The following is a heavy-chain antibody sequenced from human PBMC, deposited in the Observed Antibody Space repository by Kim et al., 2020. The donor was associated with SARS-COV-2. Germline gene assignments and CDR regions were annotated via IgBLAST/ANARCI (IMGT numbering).Heavy chain of an antibody. Sequence: GGSLRLSCAASGFTFSSYSMNWVRQAPGKGLEWVSSISSSSSYIYYADSVKGRFTISRDNAKNSLYLQMNSLRAEDTAVYYCATDASLGLVPFDYWGQGTLVTVSS. J-gene: IGHJ4*02. V-gene: IGHV3-21*01. CDR1: GFTFSSYS. CDR3: ATDASLGLVPFDY. CDR2: ISSSSSYI. D-gene: IGHD6-19*01.